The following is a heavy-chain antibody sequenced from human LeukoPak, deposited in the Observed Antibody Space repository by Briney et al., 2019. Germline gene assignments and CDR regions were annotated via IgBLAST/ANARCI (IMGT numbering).Heavy chain of an antibody. V-gene: IGHV4-30-2*03. J-gene: IGHJ6*02. D-gene: IGHD2-2*01. CDR2: IYHSGGT. Sequence: ASETLSLTCAVSDDSISSGGYSWSWIRQPPGKGLEWIGYIYHSGGTYYNPSLKSRVTISVDTSKNQFFLKLSSVTAADTAVYYCARHWFCSSTNCHYYGMDVWGQGTTVTVSS. CDR1: DDSISSGGYS. CDR3: ARHWFCSSTNCHYYGMDV.